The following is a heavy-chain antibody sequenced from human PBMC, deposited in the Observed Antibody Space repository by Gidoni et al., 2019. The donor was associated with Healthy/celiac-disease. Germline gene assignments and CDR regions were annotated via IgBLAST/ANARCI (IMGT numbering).Heavy chain of an antibody. CDR1: GFSLRTSGVG. V-gene: IGHV2-5*02. CDR2: IYWDDDK. Sequence: QITLKESGPTLVQPTQTLTLTCTFSGFSLRTSGVGVGWIRQPPGKALEWLALIYWDDDKRYSPSLKSRLTITKDTSKNQVVLTMTNMDPVDTATYYCAHRRGLYSGYDPPLYDAFDIWGQGTMVTVSS. J-gene: IGHJ3*02. D-gene: IGHD5-12*01. CDR3: AHRRGLYSGYDPPLYDAFDI.